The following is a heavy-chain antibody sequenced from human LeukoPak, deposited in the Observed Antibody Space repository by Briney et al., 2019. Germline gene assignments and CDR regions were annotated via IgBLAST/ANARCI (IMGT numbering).Heavy chain of an antibody. CDR2: VQYVGYNK. CDR3: EKDGVGATSLDC. V-gene: IGHV3-30*02. Sequence: GGALRVSCVASRYIFNNNGMHSVREASDTGLESVAFVQYVGYNKYYIESVKRGFTLSRDKFKKTLCLYKNSLREEDTRVYNCEKDGVGATSLDCWGQGTLVTVSS. J-gene: IGHJ4*02. D-gene: IGHD1-26*01. CDR1: RYIFNNNG.